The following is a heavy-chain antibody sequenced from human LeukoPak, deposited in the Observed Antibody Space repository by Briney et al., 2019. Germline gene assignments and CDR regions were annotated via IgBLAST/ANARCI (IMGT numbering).Heavy chain of an antibody. CDR1: GFTFITYG. J-gene: IGHJ4*02. Sequence: GGSLRLSCAASGFTFITYGMHGVRQAPGKGLEWVAVIWYDGSNKYYADSVKGRFTISRDNSKNTLYLQMNSLRAEDTAVYYCARAYSSSWEAYYFDYWGQGTLVTVSS. D-gene: IGHD6-13*01. V-gene: IGHV3-33*01. CDR2: IWYDGSNK. CDR3: ARAYSSSWEAYYFDY.